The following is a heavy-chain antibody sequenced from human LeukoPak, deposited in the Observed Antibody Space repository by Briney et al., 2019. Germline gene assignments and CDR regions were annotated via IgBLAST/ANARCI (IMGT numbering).Heavy chain of an antibody. J-gene: IGHJ5*02. D-gene: IGHD3-10*01. CDR2: ISYDGSNK. CDR1: GFTFSSYA. Sequence: GRSLRLSCAASGFTFSSYAMHWVRQAPGKGLEWVAVISYDGSNKYYADSVKGRFTISRDNSKNTLYLQMNSLRAEDTAVYYCARGVSGDYNWFDPWGQGTLVTVSS. V-gene: IGHV3-30-3*01. CDR3: ARGVSGDYNWFDP.